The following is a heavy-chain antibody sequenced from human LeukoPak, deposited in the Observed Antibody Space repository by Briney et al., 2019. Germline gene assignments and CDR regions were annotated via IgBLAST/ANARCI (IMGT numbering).Heavy chain of an antibody. V-gene: IGHV4-34*01. J-gene: IGHJ4*02. D-gene: IGHD6-6*01. CDR1: GGSFSGYY. CDR2: VYDGGST. Sequence: SETLSLTCAVFGGSFSGYYWSWIRQPPGKGLEWIGSVYDGGSTYYNPSLKSRVTISLDTSKNQFSLKLTSVTAADTAVYYCAKTGSTIAARPPDYWGQGTLVTVSP. CDR3: AKTGSTIAARPPDY.